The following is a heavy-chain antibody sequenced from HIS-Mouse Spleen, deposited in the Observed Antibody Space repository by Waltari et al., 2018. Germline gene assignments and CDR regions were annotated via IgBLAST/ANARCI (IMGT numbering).Heavy chain of an antibody. V-gene: IGHV4-31*03. CDR3: ARSGYSSSWYGFDY. CDR2: IYYSGRT. Sequence: QVQLQESGPGLVKPSQTLSLTCTVSGGSISSGGYYWSWIRQHPGKGLEWIGYIYYSGRTYYNPSLKSRVTISVDTSKNQFSLKLSSVTAADTAVYYCARSGYSSSWYGFDYWGRGTLVTVSS. D-gene: IGHD6-13*01. CDR1: GGSISSGGYY. J-gene: IGHJ4*02.